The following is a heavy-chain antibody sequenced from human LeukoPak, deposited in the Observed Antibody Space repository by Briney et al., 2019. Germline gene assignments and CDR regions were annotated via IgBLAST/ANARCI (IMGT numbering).Heavy chain of an antibody. CDR1: GGTFSSYA. J-gene: IGHJ4*02. CDR2: IIPIFGTA. CDR3: ASDPHNYYDSSGSL. V-gene: IGHV1-69*13. Sequence: GASVKVSCKASGGTFSSYAISWVRQAPGQGLEWMGGIIPIFGTANYAQKFQGRVTITADESTSTAYMELSSLRSEDTAVYYCASDPHNYYDSSGSLWGQGTLVTVSS. D-gene: IGHD3-22*01.